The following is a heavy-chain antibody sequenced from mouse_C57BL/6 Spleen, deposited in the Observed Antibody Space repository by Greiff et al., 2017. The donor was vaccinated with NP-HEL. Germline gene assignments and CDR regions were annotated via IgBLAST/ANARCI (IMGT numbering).Heavy chain of an antibody. D-gene: IGHD1-1*01. Sequence: QVQLQQPGAELVMPGASVKLSCKASGYTFTSYWMHWVKQRPGQGLEWIGEIDPSDSYTNYNQKFKGKSTLTVDKSSSTAYMQLSSLTSEDSAVYYCACHYDGSSPFAYWGQGTLVTVSA. CDR2: IDPSDSYT. CDR3: ACHYDGSSPFAY. J-gene: IGHJ3*01. CDR1: GYTFTSYW. V-gene: IGHV1-69*01.